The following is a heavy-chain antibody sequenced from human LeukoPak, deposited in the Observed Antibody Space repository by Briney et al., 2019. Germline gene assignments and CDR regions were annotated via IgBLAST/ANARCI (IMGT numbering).Heavy chain of an antibody. Sequence: SETLSPTCTVSGGSISSYYWSWIRQPPGKGLEWIGYIYYSGSTNYNPSLKSRVTIPVDTSKNQFSLKLSSVTAADTAVYYCARFSASAFDYWGQGTLVTVSS. V-gene: IGHV4-59*08. CDR1: GGSISSYY. J-gene: IGHJ4*02. D-gene: IGHD2-15*01. CDR3: ARFSASAFDY. CDR2: IYYSGST.